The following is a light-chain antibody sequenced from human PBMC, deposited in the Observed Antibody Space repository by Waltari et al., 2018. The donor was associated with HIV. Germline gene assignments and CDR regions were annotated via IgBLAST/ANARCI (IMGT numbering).Light chain of an antibody. Sequence: QSALTQPRSVSGSPGQSVTISCTGTSSDVGGYNYVSWYQQHPGKAPKLMIYDVSKRPSGGPVRFSVSKSGNTASLTISGLQAEDEADYYCGSYAGSYTLYVFGTGTKVTVL. CDR2: DVS. J-gene: IGLJ1*01. CDR3: GSYAGSYTLYV. CDR1: SSDVGGYNY. V-gene: IGLV2-11*01.